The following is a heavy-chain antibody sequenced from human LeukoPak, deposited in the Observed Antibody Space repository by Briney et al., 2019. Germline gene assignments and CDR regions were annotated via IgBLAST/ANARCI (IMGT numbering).Heavy chain of an antibody. CDR3: ARDFFGGFDH. J-gene: IGHJ4*02. CDR1: GPSINNYY. V-gene: IGHV4-59*01. CDR2: IQYGGRH. D-gene: IGHD4-23*01. Sequence: SETLSLTCTLSGPSINNYYWSWLRHPPGKGLECLGYIQYGGRHYYSPSLKSRVPISMDLSKIQFSMKMSPVTAADTAVYYGARDFFGGFDHWGQGILVTVSS.